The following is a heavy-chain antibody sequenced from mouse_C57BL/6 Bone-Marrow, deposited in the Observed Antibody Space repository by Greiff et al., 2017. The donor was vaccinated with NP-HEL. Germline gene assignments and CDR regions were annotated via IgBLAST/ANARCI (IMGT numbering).Heavy chain of an antibody. CDR1: GYTFTSYG. V-gene: IGHV1-81*01. J-gene: IGHJ1*03. CDR2: IYHRSGYT. Sequence: QVQLKQSGAELARPGASVKLSCKASGYTFTSYGISWVKQRTGQGLEWIGEIYHRSGYTYYNEKFKGQATLTADKSSSPAYMELRSLTSKAAAVYFCSRVAPTGTYRYFDVWGTGTTVTVSS. CDR3: SRVAPTGTYRYFDV. D-gene: IGHD4-1*01.